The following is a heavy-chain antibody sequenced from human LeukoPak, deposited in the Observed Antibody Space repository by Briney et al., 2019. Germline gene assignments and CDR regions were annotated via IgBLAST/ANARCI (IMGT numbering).Heavy chain of an antibody. CDR3: ARLSPYLGSGSSAFPDDF. V-gene: IGHV4-39*01. CDR1: GGPISSSPYY. Sequence: SETPSLTCTVSGGPISSSPYYWGWIRQPPGKGLEWIGSISYSGSTFYNPSLKSRLTISVDTSKNQFSLKLSSLTAADTAVFYCARLSPYLGSGSSAFPDDFWGQGTLVTVSS. D-gene: IGHD3-10*01. J-gene: IGHJ4*02. CDR2: ISYSGST.